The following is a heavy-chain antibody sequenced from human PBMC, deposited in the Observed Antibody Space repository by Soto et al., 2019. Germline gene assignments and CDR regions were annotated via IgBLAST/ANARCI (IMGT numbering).Heavy chain of an antibody. Sequence: GGSLRLSCAASGFTFSSYAMHWVRQAPGKGLEWVAVISYDGSNKYYADSVKGRFTISRDNSKNTLYLQMNSLRAEDTAVCYCAKEIRYFDWLLFSSNYYYGMDVWGQGTTVTVSS. D-gene: IGHD3-9*01. CDR3: AKEIRYFDWLLFSSNYYYGMDV. J-gene: IGHJ6*02. CDR1: GFTFSSYA. V-gene: IGHV3-30*18. CDR2: ISYDGSNK.